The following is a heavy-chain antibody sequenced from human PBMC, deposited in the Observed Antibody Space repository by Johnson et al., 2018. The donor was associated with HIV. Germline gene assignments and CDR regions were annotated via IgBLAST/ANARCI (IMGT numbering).Heavy chain of an antibody. CDR2: IGTAGDT. V-gene: IGHV3-23*04. Sequence: VHLVESGGGLVQPGGSLRLSCAASGFTFSSYAMSWVRQAPGKGLEWVSAIGTAGDTYYPGSVKGRFTISRDNAKNSLYLQMNSLRAEDTAVYYCAASWYGVSRPNAFDIWGQGTMVTVSS. CDR1: GFTFSSYA. D-gene: IGHD2-2*01. CDR3: AASWYGVSRPNAFDI. J-gene: IGHJ3*02.